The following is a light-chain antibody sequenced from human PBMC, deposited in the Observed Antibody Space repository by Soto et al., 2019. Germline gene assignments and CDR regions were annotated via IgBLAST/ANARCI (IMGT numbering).Light chain of an antibody. CDR2: DVT. CDR1: SSDVGAYNY. Sequence: QSALTQPASVSGSPGQSITISCTGTSSDVGAYNYVSWYQQYPGKAPKLMIYDVTNRPSGVSDRFSGSKSGNTAALTISGLQAEDDADYSCNSFTSTTSTTPYVFGTGTKLTVL. J-gene: IGLJ1*01. CDR3: NSFTSTTSTTPYV. V-gene: IGLV2-14*01.